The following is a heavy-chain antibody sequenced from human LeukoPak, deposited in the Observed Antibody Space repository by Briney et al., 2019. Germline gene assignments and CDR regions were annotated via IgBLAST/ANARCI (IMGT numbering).Heavy chain of an antibody. J-gene: IGHJ4*02. D-gene: IGHD5/OR15-5a*01. CDR1: GYSISSGYY. Sequence: SETLSLTCTVSGYSISSGYYWGWIRQPPGKGLEWIGSIYHSGSTYYNPSLKSRVTISVDTSKNQFSLKLSSVTAADTAVYFCATLVSTRYYFDYWGQGTLVTVSS. V-gene: IGHV4-38-2*02. CDR2: IYHSGST. CDR3: ATLVSTRYYFDY.